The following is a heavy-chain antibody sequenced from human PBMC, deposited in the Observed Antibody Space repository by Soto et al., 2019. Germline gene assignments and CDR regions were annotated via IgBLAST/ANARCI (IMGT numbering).Heavy chain of an antibody. D-gene: IGHD6-6*01. CDR1: GCTFRSYA. V-gene: IGHV3-23*01. J-gene: IGHJ4*02. Sequence: EVQLLESGGGLVQPGGSLRLSCAASGCTFRSYAMSWVRQAPGKGLEWVSGISGSSGSTYYADSVKGRFTISRDNSKNTLFLQMNSLRAEDTAMYYCAKDRESSTAPRGGCDFWGRGTLVTVSS. CDR2: ISGSSGST. CDR3: AKDRESSTAPRGGCDF.